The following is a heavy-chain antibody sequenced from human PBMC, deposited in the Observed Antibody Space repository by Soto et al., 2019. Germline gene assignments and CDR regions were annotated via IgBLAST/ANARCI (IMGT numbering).Heavy chain of an antibody. J-gene: IGHJ5*02. CDR2: IYYSGST. V-gene: IGHV4-39*01. CDR3: ARGGYIAAAGTGWFDP. D-gene: IGHD6-13*01. CDR1: GGSISSSSYY. Sequence: SETLSLTCTVSGGSISSSSYYWGWIRQPPGKGLEWIGSIYYSGSTYYNPSLKSRVTISVDTSKNQFSLKLSSVTAADTAVYYCARGGYIAAAGTGWFDPWGQGTLVTVSS.